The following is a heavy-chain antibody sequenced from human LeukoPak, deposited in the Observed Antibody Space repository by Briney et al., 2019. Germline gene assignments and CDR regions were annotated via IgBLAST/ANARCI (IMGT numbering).Heavy chain of an antibody. Sequence: PSETLSLTCAVYGGSFSGYYWSWIRQPPGKGLEWIGEINHSGSTNYNPSLKSRVTISVDTSKNQFSPKLSSVTAADTAVYYCAGLGLSIFGVVIAKSWFDPWGQGTLVTVSS. J-gene: IGHJ5*02. CDR2: INHSGST. D-gene: IGHD3-3*01. V-gene: IGHV4-34*01. CDR1: GGSFSGYY. CDR3: AGLGLSIFGVVIAKSWFDP.